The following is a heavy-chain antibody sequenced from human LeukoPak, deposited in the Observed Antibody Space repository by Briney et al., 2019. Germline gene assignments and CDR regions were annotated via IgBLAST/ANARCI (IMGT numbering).Heavy chain of an antibody. CDR3: AKDHWPLRPSSSIRGYYFDY. CDR2: ISYDGSKK. V-gene: IGHV3-30*18. J-gene: IGHJ4*02. D-gene: IGHD6-6*01. Sequence: PGGSLRLSCAASGFTFRTYGMHWVRQAPGKGLEWVAVISYDGSKKDYADSVKGRFTISRDNSKNTLYLQMNSLRAEDTAVYYCAKDHWPLRPSSSIRGYYFDYWGQGTLVTVSS. CDR1: GFTFRTYG.